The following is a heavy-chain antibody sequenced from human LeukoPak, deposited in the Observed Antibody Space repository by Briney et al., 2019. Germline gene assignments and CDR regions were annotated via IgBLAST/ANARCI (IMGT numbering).Heavy chain of an antibody. Sequence: GGSLRLSCAASGFTFSNYWMSWVRQAPGKGLEWVASIHQHGNEKYFVDSVRGRFTISRDNAKNSLYLQMSSLRAEDTTVYYCATLNGPLFEYWGQGTLVTVSS. D-gene: IGHD2-8*01. V-gene: IGHV3-7*01. CDR3: ATLNGPLFEY. J-gene: IGHJ4*02. CDR1: GFTFSNYW. CDR2: IHQHGNEK.